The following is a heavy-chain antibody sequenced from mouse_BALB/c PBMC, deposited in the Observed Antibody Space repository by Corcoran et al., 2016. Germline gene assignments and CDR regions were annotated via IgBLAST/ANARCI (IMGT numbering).Heavy chain of an antibody. V-gene: IGHV1S136*01. Sequence: EVQLQQSGPELVKPGASVKMSCKASGYTFTSYVMHWVKQKPGQGLEWIGYINPYNDGTKYNEKFKGKATLTSDKSSSTAYMELSSLTSEDSALYYCAREGRRGYFDVWGAGTTVTVSS. J-gene: IGHJ1*01. CDR2: INPYNDGT. CDR1: GYTFTSYV. CDR3: AREGRRGYFDV.